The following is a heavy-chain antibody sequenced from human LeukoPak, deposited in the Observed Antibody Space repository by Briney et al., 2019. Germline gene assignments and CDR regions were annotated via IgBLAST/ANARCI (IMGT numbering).Heavy chain of an antibody. V-gene: IGHV4-59*01. D-gene: IGHD2-15*01. CDR3: ARGGYCSGGSCSTYYYYYGMDV. CDR2: IYYSGST. CDR1: GGSISSYY. J-gene: IGHJ6*02. Sequence: SETLSLTCTVSGGSISSYYWSWIRQPPGKGLGWIGYIYYSGSTNYNPSLKSRVTISVDTSKNQFSLKLSSVTAADTAVYYCARGGYCSGGSCSTYYYYYGMDVWGQGTTVTVSS.